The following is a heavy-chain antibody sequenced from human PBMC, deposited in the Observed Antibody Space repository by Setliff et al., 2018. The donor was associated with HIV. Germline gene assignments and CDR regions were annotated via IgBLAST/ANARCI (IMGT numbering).Heavy chain of an antibody. D-gene: IGHD6-6*01. Sequence: SETLSLTCTVSGYSISSGYYWGWIRQPPGKGLEWIGNIYHSGSTYYNPSLKSRVTISVDTSKNQFSLKLTSVTAADTAVYYCARFSTSSGGTFDYWGQGTLVTVSS. CDR1: GYSISSGYY. J-gene: IGHJ4*02. V-gene: IGHV4-38-2*02. CDR2: IYHSGST. CDR3: ARFSTSSGGTFDY.